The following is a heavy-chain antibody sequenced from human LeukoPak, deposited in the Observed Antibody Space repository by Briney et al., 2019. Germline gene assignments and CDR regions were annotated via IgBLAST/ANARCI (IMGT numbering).Heavy chain of an antibody. CDR1: GFTFSYYG. J-gene: IGHJ4*02. CDR2: ISYDGSNK. V-gene: IGHV3-30*18. Sequence: GGSLRLSCAASGFTFSYYGMHWVRQAPGKGLEWVAVISYDGSNKYYGDSVKGRFTISRDNSKNTLYLQMNSLRAEDTAVYYCAKNDGGTYYSGWGQGTLVTVSS. D-gene: IGHD1-26*01. CDR3: AKNDGGTYYSG.